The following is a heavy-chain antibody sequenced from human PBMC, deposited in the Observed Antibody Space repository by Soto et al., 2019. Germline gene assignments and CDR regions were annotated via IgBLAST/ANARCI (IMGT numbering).Heavy chain of an antibody. J-gene: IGHJ3*02. V-gene: IGHV3-15*01. CDR1: GFTFSNAW. D-gene: IGHD3-3*01. Sequence: GGSLRLSCAASGFTFSNAWMSWVRQAPGKGLEWVGRIKSKTDGGTTDYAAPVKGRFTISRDNSKNTLYLQMNSLKTEDTAVYYCAKVSVLRFLEWLSSAFDIWGQGKMVTVSS. CDR3: AKVSVLRFLEWLSSAFDI. CDR2: IKSKTDGGTT.